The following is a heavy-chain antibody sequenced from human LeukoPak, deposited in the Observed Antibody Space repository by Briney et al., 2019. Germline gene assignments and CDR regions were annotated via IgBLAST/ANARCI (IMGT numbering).Heavy chain of an antibody. CDR1: GFTFSSYW. CDR3: ARDQSELGFDY. V-gene: IGHV3-74*01. Sequence: PGGSLRLSCAASGFTFSSYWMLWVRQAPGKGLVWVSRINSDGSSTSYADSVKGRFTISRDNAKNTLYLQMNSLRAEDTAVYYCARDQSELGFDYWGQGTLFTVSS. CDR2: INSDGSST. J-gene: IGHJ4*02. D-gene: IGHD1-26*01.